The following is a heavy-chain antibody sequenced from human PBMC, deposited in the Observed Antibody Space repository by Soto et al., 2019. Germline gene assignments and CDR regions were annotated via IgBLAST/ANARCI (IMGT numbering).Heavy chain of an antibody. D-gene: IGHD3-3*01. CDR1: GGSISSSSYY. CDR2: IDYSGST. J-gene: IGHJ6*03. CDR3: ARHAHLEWVGLGSYMDV. Sequence: SETLSLTCTVSGGSISSSSYYWGWIRQPPGKGLEWIGSIDYSGSTYYNPSLKSRVTISVDTSKNQFSLKLSSVTAADTAVYYCARHAHLEWVGLGSYMDVWGKGTTVTVSS. V-gene: IGHV4-39*01.